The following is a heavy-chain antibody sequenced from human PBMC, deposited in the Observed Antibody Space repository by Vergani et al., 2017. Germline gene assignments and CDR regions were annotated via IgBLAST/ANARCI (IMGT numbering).Heavy chain of an antibody. J-gene: IGHJ6*02. CDR3: ARIGGVGYCSSTSCPLPHYGMDV. CDR2: INPNSGGT. D-gene: IGHD2-2*01. CDR1: GYTFTGYY. Sequence: QVQLVQSGAEVKKPGASVKVSCKASGYTFTGYYMHWVRQAPGQGLEWMGWINPNSGGTNYAQKFQGRVTMTRDTSISTAYMELSRLRSDDTAVYYCARIGGVGYCSSTSCPLPHYGMDVWGQGTTVTVSS. V-gene: IGHV1-2*02.